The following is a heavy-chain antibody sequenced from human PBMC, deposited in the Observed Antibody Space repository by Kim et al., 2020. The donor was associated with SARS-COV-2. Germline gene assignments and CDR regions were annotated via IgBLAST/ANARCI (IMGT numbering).Heavy chain of an antibody. J-gene: IGHJ4*02. Sequence: MGGFDPADGETIYAQKFQGRVTMTEDTSTDTAYMELSSLRSEDTAVYYCATELMGYCSGGSCRLDYDYWGQGTLVTVSS. V-gene: IGHV1-24*01. D-gene: IGHD2-15*01. CDR2: FDPADGET. CDR3: ATELMGYCSGGSCRLDYDY.